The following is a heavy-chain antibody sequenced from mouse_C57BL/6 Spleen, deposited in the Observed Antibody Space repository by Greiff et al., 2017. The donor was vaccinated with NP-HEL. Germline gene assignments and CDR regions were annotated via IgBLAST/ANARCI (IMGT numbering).Heavy chain of an antibody. CDR3: ASSPIYYDYDVGAY. CDR1: GYAFTNDL. D-gene: IGHD2-4*01. Sequence: QVQLQQSGAELVRPGTSVKVSCKASGYAFTNDLIEWVKQRPGQGLEWIGVINPGSGGTNYNEKFKGKATLTADKSSSTAYMQLSSLTSEDSAVYFCASSPIYYDYDVGAYWGQGTLVTVSA. CDR2: INPGSGGT. J-gene: IGHJ3*01. V-gene: IGHV1-54*01.